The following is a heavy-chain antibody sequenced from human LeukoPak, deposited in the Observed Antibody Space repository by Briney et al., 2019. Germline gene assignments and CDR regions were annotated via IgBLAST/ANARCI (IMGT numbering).Heavy chain of an antibody. J-gene: IGHJ4*02. CDR3: ARDSTGWYYHY. CDR1: GFTFSSYG. CDR2: IRNDGSDK. Sequence: GGSLRLSCALSGFTFSSYGMYWVRQAPDKGLEWVASIRNDGSDKYYTGSVKGRFTISRDNSKNTLYLQMNSLRAEDTAVYYCARDSTGWYYHYWGQGTLVTVSS. D-gene: IGHD6-19*01. V-gene: IGHV3-30*02.